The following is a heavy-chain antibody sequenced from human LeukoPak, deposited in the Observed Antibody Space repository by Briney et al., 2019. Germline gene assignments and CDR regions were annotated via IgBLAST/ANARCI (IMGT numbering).Heavy chain of an antibody. V-gene: IGHV3-30*04. D-gene: IGHD1-26*01. CDR2: ISYDGSNK. Sequence: GGSLRLSCAASGFTFSSYAMHWVRQAPGKGLEWVAVISYDGSNKYYADSVKGRFTISRDNSKNTLYLQMNSLRAEDTAVYYCAKSRSGRPRPYFDYWGQGTLVTVSS. J-gene: IGHJ4*02. CDR1: GFTFSSYA. CDR3: AKSRSGRPRPYFDY.